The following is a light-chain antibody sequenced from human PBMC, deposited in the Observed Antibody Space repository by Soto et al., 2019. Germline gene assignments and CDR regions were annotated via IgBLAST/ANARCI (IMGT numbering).Light chain of an antibody. J-gene: IGKJ1*01. CDR2: DAS. CDR1: HSVSGNY. CDR3: QQYGTSPQT. Sequence: EIVLTQSPGTLSLSPGERATLSCRASHSVSGNYFTWYQQRPGQTPRLLIYDASTRATGIPDRFSGSGSGTDFTLTISRLEPEDFAVYYCQQYGTSPQTFGQGTKVDIK. V-gene: IGKV3-20*01.